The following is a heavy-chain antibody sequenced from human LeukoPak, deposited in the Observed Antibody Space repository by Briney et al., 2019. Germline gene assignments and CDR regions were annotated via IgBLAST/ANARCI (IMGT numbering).Heavy chain of an antibody. CDR1: GGSISSGDYY. CDR3: ARPYYYDSRIDP. Sequence: SETLSLTCTVSGGSISSGDYYWGWIRQPPGKGLEWFAYMYYSGSTYYNPSLKSRVTMSADTSKNQLSLKLSSVAAADTALYYCARPYYYDSRIDPWGQGILVTVSS. J-gene: IGHJ5*02. V-gene: IGHV4-30-4*01. D-gene: IGHD3-22*01. CDR2: MYYSGST.